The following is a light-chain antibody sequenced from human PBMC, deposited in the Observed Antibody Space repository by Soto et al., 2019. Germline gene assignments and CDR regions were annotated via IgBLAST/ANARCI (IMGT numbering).Light chain of an antibody. J-gene: IGLJ2*01. CDR2: NTN. CDR3: AAWDGSLDVVL. V-gene: IGLV1-44*01. Sequence: QSVLTQPPSASGTPGQRVTISCSGSSSNIGTNTVNWYQQFPGPAPQLLLYNTNQRPSGVPGRFSGSKSGTSASLAISGLQSEDEADYYCAAWDGSLDVVLFGGGTKVTVL. CDR1: SSNIGTNT.